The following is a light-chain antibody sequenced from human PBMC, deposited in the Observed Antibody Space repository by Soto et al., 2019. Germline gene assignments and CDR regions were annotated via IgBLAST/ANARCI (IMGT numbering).Light chain of an antibody. CDR1: QDISNY. V-gene: IGKV1-33*01. J-gene: IGKJ3*01. Sequence: DIQMTQSPSSLSASVGDRVTIICQASQDISNYVNWYQQKPGKAPKLLIYDASNLETGVPSRFSGSGSGTDFTFTISSLQPEDIATYYCQQYDNLPRLTFGPGTKVDIK. CDR3: QQYDNLPRLT. CDR2: DAS.